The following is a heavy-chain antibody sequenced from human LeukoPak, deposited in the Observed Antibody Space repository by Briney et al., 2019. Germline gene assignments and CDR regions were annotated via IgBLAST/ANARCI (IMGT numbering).Heavy chain of an antibody. J-gene: IGHJ6*02. CDR2: IYYSGST. Sequence: SETLSLTCTVSGGSISSYYWSWIRQPPGKGLEWIGYIYYSGSTNYNPSLKSRVTISVDTSKNQFSLKLSSVTAADTAVYYCARGLGFMDVWGQGTTVTVSS. CDR3: ARGLGFMDV. D-gene: IGHD7-27*01. CDR1: GGSISSYY. V-gene: IGHV4-59*12.